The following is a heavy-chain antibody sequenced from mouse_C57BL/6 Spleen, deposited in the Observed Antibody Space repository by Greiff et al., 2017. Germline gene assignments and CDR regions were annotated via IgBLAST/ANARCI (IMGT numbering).Heavy chain of an antibody. CDR1: GYSITSGYY. CDR3: ARGLDPFDY. V-gene: IGHV3-6*01. Sequence: EVKLVESGPGLVKPSQSLSLTCSVTGYSITSGYYWNWIRQFPGNKLEWMGYISYDGSNNYNPSLKNRISITRDTSKNQFFLKLNSVTTEDTATYYCARGLDPFDYWGQGTTLTVSS. CDR2: ISYDGSN. J-gene: IGHJ2*01. D-gene: IGHD2-13*01.